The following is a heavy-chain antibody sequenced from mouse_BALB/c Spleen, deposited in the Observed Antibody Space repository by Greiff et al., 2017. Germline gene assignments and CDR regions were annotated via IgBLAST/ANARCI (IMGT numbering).Heavy chain of an antibody. J-gene: IGHJ4*01. CDR3: ARLDYYNAMDY. D-gene: IGHD2-4*01. CDR2: ILPGSGST. CDR1: GYTFSSYW. V-gene: IGHV1-9*01. Sequence: VMLVESGAELMKPGASVKISCKATGYTFSSYWIEWVKQRPGHGLEWIGEILPGSGSTNYNEKFKGKATFTADTSSNTAYMQLSSLTSEDSAVYYCARLDYYNAMDYWGQGTSVTVSS.